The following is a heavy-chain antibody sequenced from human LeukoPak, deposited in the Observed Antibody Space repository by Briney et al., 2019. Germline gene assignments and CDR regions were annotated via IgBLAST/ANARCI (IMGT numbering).Heavy chain of an antibody. CDR3: ARLMVRGVISAFDI. Sequence: ASVKVSCKASGYTFTSYDINWVRQATGQGLEWMGWMNPNSGNTGYAQKFQGRVTMTRNTSISTAYMELRSLRSDDTAVYYCARLMVRGVISAFDIWGQGTMVTVSS. D-gene: IGHD3-10*01. J-gene: IGHJ3*02. CDR2: MNPNSGNT. V-gene: IGHV1-8*01. CDR1: GYTFTSYD.